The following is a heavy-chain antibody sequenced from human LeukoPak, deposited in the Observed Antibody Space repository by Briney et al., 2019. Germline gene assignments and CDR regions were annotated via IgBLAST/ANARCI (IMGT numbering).Heavy chain of an antibody. CDR2: IYYSGST. Sequence: PSETLSLTCTVSGGSISSYYWSWIRQPPGKGLEWIGYIYYSGSTNYNPSLKSRVTISVDTSKNQFSLKLSSVTAADTAVYYCVGSSWGYNWFDPWGQGTLVTVSS. CDR3: VGSSWGYNWFDP. D-gene: IGHD6-13*01. J-gene: IGHJ5*02. CDR1: GGSISSYY. V-gene: IGHV4-59*01.